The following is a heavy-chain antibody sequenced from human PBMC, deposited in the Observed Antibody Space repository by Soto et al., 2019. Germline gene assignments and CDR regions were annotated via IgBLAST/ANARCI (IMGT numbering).Heavy chain of an antibody. D-gene: IGHD2-2*01. CDR3: ARDGGYCISTSGDGDGHYYYGMDV. CDR2: INWNGGST. J-gene: IGHJ6*02. V-gene: IGHV3-20*04. CDR1: GFTFDDYG. Sequence: EVQLVESGGGVVRPGGSLRLSCAASGFTFDDYGMSWVRQAPGKGLEWVSGINWNGGSTGYADSVKGRFTICRDNAKNSLYLQMNSLRAEDTALYYCARDGGYCISTSGDGDGHYYYGMDVWGQGTTVTVSS.